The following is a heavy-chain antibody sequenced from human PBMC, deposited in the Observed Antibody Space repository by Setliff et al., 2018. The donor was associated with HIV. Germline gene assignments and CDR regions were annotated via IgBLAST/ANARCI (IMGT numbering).Heavy chain of an antibody. CDR1: SGSVNNYW. V-gene: IGHV4-59*02. D-gene: IGHD4-17*01. CDR3: ARDPPGYGDSKDY. CDR2: IYYSGST. Sequence: SETLSLTCNVSSGSVNNYWWTWIRQPPGKGLEWIGYIYYSGSTYYNPSLKSRVTISIDTSKNQFSLNLRSVTAADTAVYYCARDPPGYGDSKDYWGQGTLVTVSS. J-gene: IGHJ4*02.